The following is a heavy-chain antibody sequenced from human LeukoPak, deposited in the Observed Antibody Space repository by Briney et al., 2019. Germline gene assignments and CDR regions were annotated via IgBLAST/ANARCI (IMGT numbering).Heavy chain of an antibody. J-gene: IGHJ4*02. D-gene: IGHD3-10*01. CDR3: ARDGVSLWFGELLEANYFDY. CDR1: GFTFSDYY. CDR2: ISSSGSTI. V-gene: IGHV3-11*01. Sequence: GGSLRLSCAASGFTFSDYYMSWIRQAPGKGLEWVSYISSSGSTIYYADSVKGRFTISRDNAKNSLYLQMNSLRAEDTAVYYCARDGVSLWFGELLEANYFDYWGQGTLVTVSS.